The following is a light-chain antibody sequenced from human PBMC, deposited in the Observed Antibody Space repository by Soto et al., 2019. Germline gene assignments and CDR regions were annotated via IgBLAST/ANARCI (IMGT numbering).Light chain of an antibody. CDR1: QSVSSN. CDR3: QQYNNWWT. J-gene: IGKJ1*01. Sequence: EIVMTPSPATLSVSPGERATLSCRASQSVSSNLAWYQQKPGQAPRLLIYGASTRATGIPARFSGSGSGTEFTLTISSLQSEDFAVYDCQQYNNWWTFGQGTKVEIK. V-gene: IGKV3-15*01. CDR2: GAS.